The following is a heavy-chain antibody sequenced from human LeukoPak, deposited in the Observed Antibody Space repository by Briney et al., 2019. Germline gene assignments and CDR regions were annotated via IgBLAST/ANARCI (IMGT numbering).Heavy chain of an antibody. CDR1: GFTFSSYA. V-gene: IGHV3-23*01. J-gene: IGHJ4*02. D-gene: IGHD3-9*01. CDR2: ISGSGGST. Sequence: GGSLRLSCAASGFTFSSYAMSWVRQAPGKGLEWVSAISGSGGSTYYADSVKGRFTISRDNSKNTLYLQMNSLRAEDTAVYYCARTTGGDILTGYFDYWGQGTLVTVSS. CDR3: ARTTGGDILTGYFDY.